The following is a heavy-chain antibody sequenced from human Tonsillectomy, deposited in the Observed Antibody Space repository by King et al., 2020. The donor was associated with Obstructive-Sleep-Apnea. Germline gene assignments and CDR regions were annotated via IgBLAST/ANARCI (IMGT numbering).Heavy chain of an antibody. CDR3: SRGPNYCSRTRCDGIGFDY. V-gene: IGHV4-4*02. CDR2: IYHSGST. J-gene: IGHJ4*02. CDR1: GGSISSSNW. Sequence: QLQESGPGLVKPSGTLSLTCAVSGGSISSSNWWSWVRQPPGKGLEWIGEIYHSGSTNYNPSPKSRVTISVDKSKNQFSLKLCSVTAADTAVYYCSRGPNYCSRTRCDGIGFDYWGQGTLVTVSS. D-gene: IGHD2-2*01.